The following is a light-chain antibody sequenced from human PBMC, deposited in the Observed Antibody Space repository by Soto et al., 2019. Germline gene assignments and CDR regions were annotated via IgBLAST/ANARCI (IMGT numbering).Light chain of an antibody. Sequence: SVSASQSVSSYLAWYQQKPGQAPRLLIYDASNRANGIHDRFSRSRHASDSTLPICSFETEDFVVYKRKLRRTRPIIFGHGTRLEIK. CDR2: DAS. J-gene: IGKJ5*01. V-gene: IGKV3-11*02. CDR3: KLRRTRPII. CDR1: QSVSSY.